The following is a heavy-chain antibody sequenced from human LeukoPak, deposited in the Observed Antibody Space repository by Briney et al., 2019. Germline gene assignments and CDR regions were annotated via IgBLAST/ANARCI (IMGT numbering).Heavy chain of an antibody. D-gene: IGHD4-11*01. CDR1: GFTVSSNY. Sequence: GGSLSLSCAASGFTVSSNYMSWVRQAPGKGLEWVSVIYSGGSTYYADSVKGRFTITRDNSKNTLYLQINSLRAEDTAVYYCARAGTTGDFNGWGQGTLVTVSS. CDR3: ARAGTTGDFNG. CDR2: IYSGGST. V-gene: IGHV3-53*01. J-gene: IGHJ4*02.